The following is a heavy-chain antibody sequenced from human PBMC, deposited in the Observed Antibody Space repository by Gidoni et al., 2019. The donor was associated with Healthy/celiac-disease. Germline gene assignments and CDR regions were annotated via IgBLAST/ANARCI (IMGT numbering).Heavy chain of an antibody. CDR1: GYTFTGYY. D-gene: IGHD6-13*01. Sequence: QVQLVQSGAEVTKPGASVKVSCKASGYTFTGYYMHWVRQAPGQGLAGMGWINPNSGGTNYAQKFQGRVTMTRDTSISTAYMELSRLRSDDTAVYYCAILLGSSWYERRSPHFDYWGQGTLVTVSS. CDR3: AILLGSSWYERRSPHFDY. J-gene: IGHJ4*02. CDR2: INPNSGGT. V-gene: IGHV1-2*02.